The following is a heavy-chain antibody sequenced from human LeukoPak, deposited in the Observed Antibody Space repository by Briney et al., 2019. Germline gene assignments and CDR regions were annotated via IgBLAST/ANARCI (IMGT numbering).Heavy chain of an antibody. V-gene: IGHV1-2*02. CDR1: GYTFTGYY. J-gene: IGHJ5*02. CDR3: ARGRGAVPAANFNWFDP. Sequence: GASVKVSCKASGYTFTGYYMHWVRQAPGQGLEWMGWIDPNSGGTNYAQKFQGRVTMTRDTSISTAYMELSRLRSDDTAVYYCARGRGAVPAANFNWFDPWGQGTLVTVSS. D-gene: IGHD2-2*01. CDR2: IDPNSGGT.